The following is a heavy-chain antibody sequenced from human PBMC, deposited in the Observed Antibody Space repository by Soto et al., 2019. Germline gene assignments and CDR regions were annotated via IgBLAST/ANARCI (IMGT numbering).Heavy chain of an antibody. CDR2: INHSGNT. CDR3: GRHSRDDYSHGGSGIPDS. Sequence: SETLSLTCSIYGGSFSGYYWSWIRQPPGKGLEWIGEINHSGNTNYNPSLRSRVTISVDTSNNQFSLKLNSVTAADTAVYFCGRHSRDDYSHGGSGIPDSWGPGTLVAVSS. D-gene: IGHD4-4*01. CDR1: GGSFSGYY. J-gene: IGHJ4*02. V-gene: IGHV4-34*01.